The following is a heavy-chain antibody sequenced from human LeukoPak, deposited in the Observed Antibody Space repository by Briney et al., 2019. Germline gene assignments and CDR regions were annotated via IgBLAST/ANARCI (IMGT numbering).Heavy chain of an antibody. CDR2: IYYSGST. Sequence: PSQTLSLTCTVSGGSISSGGYYWSWIRQHPGKGLEWIGYIYYSGSTYYNPSLKSRVTISVDTSKNQFSLKLSSATAADTAVYYCARRMGFGPNQYYFDYWGQGTLVTVSS. V-gene: IGHV4-31*03. CDR1: GGSISSGGYY. CDR3: ARRMGFGPNQYYFDY. J-gene: IGHJ4*02. D-gene: IGHD3-10*01.